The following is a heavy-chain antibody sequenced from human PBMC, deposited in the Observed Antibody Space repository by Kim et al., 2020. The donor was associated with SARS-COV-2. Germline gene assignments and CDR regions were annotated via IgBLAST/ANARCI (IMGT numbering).Heavy chain of an antibody. Sequence: SSTDYPNSVKRRFTSSRDNAKNSVYLQMNGLRAEDTAVYYCVREYFGSVFSWGQGTLVTVST. J-gene: IGHJ5*02. V-gene: IGHV3-74*01. D-gene: IGHD3-10*01. CDR2: SST. CDR3: VREYFGSVFS.